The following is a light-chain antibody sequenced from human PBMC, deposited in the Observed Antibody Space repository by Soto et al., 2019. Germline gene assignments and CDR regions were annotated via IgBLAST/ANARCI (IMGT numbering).Light chain of an antibody. CDR2: EVS. CDR1: SSDVGSYNY. Sequence: QPALTQPASVSGSPGQSITISCTGTSSDVGSYNYVSWYQLHPGKAPKLMIYEVSNQPSGVSNRFSGSKSGDTASLTISGLQAEDEADYYCSSYTTRTTLYVFGTGTKVTVL. V-gene: IGLV2-14*01. CDR3: SSYTTRTTLYV. J-gene: IGLJ1*01.